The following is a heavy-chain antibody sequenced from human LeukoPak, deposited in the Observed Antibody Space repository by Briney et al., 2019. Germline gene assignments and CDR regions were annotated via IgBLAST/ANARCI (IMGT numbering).Heavy chain of an antibody. V-gene: IGHV1-18*01. Sequence: ASVKVSCKASGYTFTSYGISWVRQAPGQGLEWMGWISAYNGNTNYAQKLQGRVTMTTDTSTSTAYMELRSLRSDDTTVYYCARDPYYHYYGSGSYYNDKAFDYWGQGTLVTVSS. CDR2: ISAYNGNT. D-gene: IGHD3-10*01. CDR1: GYTFTSYG. J-gene: IGHJ4*02. CDR3: ARDPYYHYYGSGSYYNDKAFDY.